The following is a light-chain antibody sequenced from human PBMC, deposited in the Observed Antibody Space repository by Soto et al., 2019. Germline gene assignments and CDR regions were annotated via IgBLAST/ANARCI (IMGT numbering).Light chain of an antibody. CDR3: QQNYNIPIT. Sequence: DIQMTQSPSSLSASIGDRVTITCRASETISSFLNWYQQKPGKAPELLIYGASTLQSGVPSRFSGSGSGTEFTLPISSPRPEDSATYYCQQNYNIPITFGQGTRLEIK. J-gene: IGKJ5*01. V-gene: IGKV1-39*01. CDR2: GAS. CDR1: ETISSF.